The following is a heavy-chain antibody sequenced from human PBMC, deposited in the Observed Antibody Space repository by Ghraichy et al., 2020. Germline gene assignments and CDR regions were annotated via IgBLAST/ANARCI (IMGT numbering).Heavy chain of an antibody. CDR3: ASAGYCSSTSCYNYYYYMDV. V-gene: IGHV4-34*01. CDR2: INHSGST. CDR1: GGSFSGYY. Sequence: SETLSLTCAVYGGSFSGYYWSWIRQPPGKGLEWIGEINHSGSTNYNPSLKSRVTISVDTSKNQFSLKLSSVTAADTAVYYCASAGYCSSTSCYNYYYYMDVWGKGTTVTVSS. D-gene: IGHD2-2*01. J-gene: IGHJ6*03.